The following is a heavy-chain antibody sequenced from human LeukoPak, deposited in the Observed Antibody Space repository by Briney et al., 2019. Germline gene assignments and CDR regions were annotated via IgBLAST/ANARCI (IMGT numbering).Heavy chain of an antibody. D-gene: IGHD6-13*01. CDR2: INPNSGGT. CDR1: GYIFTGYY. CDR3: AGAEGFSNKRLDY. V-gene: IGHV1-2*02. J-gene: IGHJ4*02. Sequence: EASVKVSCKASGYIFTGYYMHWVRQAPGQGLEWMGWINPNSGGTNYAQKFQGRVTMTGDTSISTAYMELSRLRSDDTAVYYCAGAEGFSNKRLDYWGQGTLVTVSS.